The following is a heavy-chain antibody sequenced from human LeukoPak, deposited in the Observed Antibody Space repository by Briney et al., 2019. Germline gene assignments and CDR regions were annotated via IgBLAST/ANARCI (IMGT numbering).Heavy chain of an antibody. CDR3: AKNVGYFTVGAAAFDI. CDR2: ISGSGGST. V-gene: IGHV3-23*01. Sequence: GGSLRLSCAASGFTFSSYAMSWVRQAPGKGLEWVSAISGSGGSTYYADSVKGRFTISRDNSKNTLYLQMNSLRAEDTAVYYCAKNVGYFTVGAAAFDIWGQGTMVTVSS. J-gene: IGHJ3*02. CDR1: GFTFSSYA. D-gene: IGHD2/OR15-2a*01.